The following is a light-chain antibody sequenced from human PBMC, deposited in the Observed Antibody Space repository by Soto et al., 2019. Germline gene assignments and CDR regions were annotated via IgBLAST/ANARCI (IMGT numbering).Light chain of an antibody. Sequence: EIVMTQSPATLSVSPGERATLSCRASQSVGRNLAWYQQKPGQAPRLLIYGASTRATGIPARFSCSGSGTEFTLTISSLQSEDFAIYSCQKYNHWPPLTFGGGTKVEIK. J-gene: IGKJ4*01. CDR1: QSVGRN. CDR2: GAS. V-gene: IGKV3-15*01. CDR3: QKYNHWPPLT.